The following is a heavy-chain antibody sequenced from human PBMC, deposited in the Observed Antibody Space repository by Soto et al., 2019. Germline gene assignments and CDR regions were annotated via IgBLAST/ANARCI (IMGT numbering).Heavy chain of an antibody. J-gene: IGHJ3*02. CDR3: AREGRARAFDI. CDR2: ITNNRSNI. CDR1: GFTFSSYA. Sequence: GGSLRLSCAASGFTFSSYAMHWVRQAPGKGLEWFLDITNNRSNIYYADSVKGRFTISRDNAKNSLYLRMNSLRAEDTAVYYCAREGRARAFDIWGQGTMVTVSS. V-gene: IGHV3-48*01.